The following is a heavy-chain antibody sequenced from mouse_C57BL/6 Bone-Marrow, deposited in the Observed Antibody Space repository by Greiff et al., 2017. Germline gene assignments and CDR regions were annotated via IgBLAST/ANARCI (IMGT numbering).Heavy chain of an antibody. CDR3: ARFYYGSSSYYAMDY. V-gene: IGHV1-58*01. Sequence: EVQRVESGAELVRPGSSVKMSCKTSGYTFTSYGINWVKQRPGQGLEWIGYIYIGNGYTEYNEKFKGKATLTSDTSSSTAYMQLSSLTSEDSAIYFCARFYYGSSSYYAMDYWGQGTSVTVSS. D-gene: IGHD1-1*01. CDR1: GYTFTSYG. J-gene: IGHJ4*01. CDR2: IYIGNGYT.